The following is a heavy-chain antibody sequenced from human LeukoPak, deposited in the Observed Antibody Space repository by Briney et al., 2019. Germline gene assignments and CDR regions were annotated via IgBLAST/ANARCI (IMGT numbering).Heavy chain of an antibody. Sequence: GGSLRLSCAASGFTFSSYWMSWVRQAPGKGLEWVANIKQDGSEKYYVDSVKGRFTISRDNSKNTLYLQMGGLRAEDMAVYYCARDEDDILTGYSSYWGQGTLVTVSS. CDR2: IKQDGSEK. V-gene: IGHV3-7*01. D-gene: IGHD3-9*01. CDR1: GFTFSSYW. CDR3: ARDEDDILTGYSSY. J-gene: IGHJ4*02.